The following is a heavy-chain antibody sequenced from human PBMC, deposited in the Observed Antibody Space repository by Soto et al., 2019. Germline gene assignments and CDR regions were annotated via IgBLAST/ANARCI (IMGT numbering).Heavy chain of an antibody. CDR1: GFTFSSYG. CDR2: ILYDGKNY. Sequence: PGGSLRLSCAASGFTFSSYGMHWVRQAPGKGLEWVAFILYDGKNYYYGDSVKGRFTISRDNSKNTLYLQMNNLRPDDTALYYCAKDVSSGGRYFDSWGQGIPVTGSS. J-gene: IGHJ4*02. V-gene: IGHV3-30*18. CDR3: AKDVSSGGRYFDS. D-gene: IGHD3-10*01.